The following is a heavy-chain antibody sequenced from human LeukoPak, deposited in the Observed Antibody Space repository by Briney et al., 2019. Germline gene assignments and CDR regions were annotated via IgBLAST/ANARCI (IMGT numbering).Heavy chain of an antibody. CDR2: ISNNGGYT. CDR3: ARLTGSGRDIFDI. D-gene: IGHD3-9*01. CDR1: GFTFSSSA. J-gene: IGHJ3*02. V-gene: IGHV3-23*01. Sequence: PGGSLRLSCATSGFTFSSSAMSWVRQAPGKGLEWVSAISNNGGYTYYADSVEGRFTISRDNSKSTLCLQMNSLRADDTAVYYCARLTGSGRDIFDIWGQGTMVTVSS.